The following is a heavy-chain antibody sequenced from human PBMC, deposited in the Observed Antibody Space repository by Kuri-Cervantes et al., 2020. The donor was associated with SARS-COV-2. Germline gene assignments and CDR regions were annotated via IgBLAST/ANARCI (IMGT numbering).Heavy chain of an antibody. D-gene: IGHD2-2*01. V-gene: IGHV4-4*07. CDR3: AKDIGVVPAASTLAWFDP. CDR2: IYTSGST. Sequence: SETLSLTCIVSGGSISSYYWSWIRQPPGKGLEWIGRIYTSGSTNYNPSLKSRVTMSVDTSKNQFSLKLSSVTAADTAVYYCAKDIGVVPAASTLAWFDPWGQGTLVTVSS. J-gene: IGHJ5*02. CDR1: GGSISSYY.